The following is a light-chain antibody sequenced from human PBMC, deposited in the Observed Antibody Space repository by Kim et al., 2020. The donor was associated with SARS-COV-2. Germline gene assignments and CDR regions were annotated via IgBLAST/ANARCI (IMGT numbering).Light chain of an antibody. Sequence: PGERATLSCRASQSVSSYLAWYQQKPGQAPRLLIYDASNRATGIPARFSGSGSGTDFTLTISSLEPEDFAVYYCQQRSNWLEGFTFGPGTKVDIK. CDR3: QQRSNWLEGFT. V-gene: IGKV3-11*01. J-gene: IGKJ3*01. CDR1: QSVSSY. CDR2: DAS.